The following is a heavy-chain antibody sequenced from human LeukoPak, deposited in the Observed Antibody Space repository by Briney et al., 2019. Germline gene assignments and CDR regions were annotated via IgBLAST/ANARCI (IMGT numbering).Heavy chain of an antibody. CDR2: ISSSGSTI. CDR1: GFTVSSNY. D-gene: IGHD2-2*01. J-gene: IGHJ4*02. V-gene: IGHV3-11*01. Sequence: SGGSLRLSCAASGFTVSSNYMSWVRQAPGKGLEWVSYISSSGSTIYYADSVKGRFTISRDNAKNSLYLQMNSLRAEDTAVYYCARDHIVVVPAANPIDYWGQGTLVTVSS. CDR3: ARDHIVVVPAANPIDY.